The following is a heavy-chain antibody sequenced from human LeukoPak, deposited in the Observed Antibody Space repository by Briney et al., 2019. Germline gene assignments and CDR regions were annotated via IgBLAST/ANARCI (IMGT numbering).Heavy chain of an antibody. V-gene: IGHV3-30*02. CDR1: GSIFSNYA. J-gene: IGHJ4*02. CDR2: IRHDGSNK. CDR3: ARDHHGMGSYFEY. D-gene: IGHD3-10*01. Sequence: GGSLRLSCAASGSIFSNYAIHWVRQAPGKGLQWVAFIRHDGSNKYFVDSVKGRFTISRDNSKNTLYLQMNSLRIDDTAMYYSARDHHGMGSYFEYWGKGILVTVSS.